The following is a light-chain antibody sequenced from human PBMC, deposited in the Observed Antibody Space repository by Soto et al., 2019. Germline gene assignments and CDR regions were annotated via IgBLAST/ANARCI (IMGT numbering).Light chain of an antibody. CDR3: QQRSSTPIT. Sequence: DFKMTQTQRALSGSVGDRFTITAQASQDINIYLNWYQLKPGKAPNLLIYAASGLQSGVPSRFSGSGSGTDFTLTISSLEPEDFATYYCQQRSSTPITFGQGTRLEIK. CDR1: QDINIY. CDR2: AAS. V-gene: IGKV1-39*01. J-gene: IGKJ5*01.